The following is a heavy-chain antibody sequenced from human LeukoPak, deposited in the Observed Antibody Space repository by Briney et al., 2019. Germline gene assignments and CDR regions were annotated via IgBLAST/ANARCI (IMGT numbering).Heavy chain of an antibody. CDR3: ARLNDFWSGYRYYFDY. CDR1: GGSISSSSYY. Sequence: NPSETLSLTCTVSGGSISSSSYYWGWIRQPPGKGLEWIGSIYYSGSTYYNPSLKSRVTISVDTSKNQFSLKLSSVTAADTAVYYCARLNDFWSGYRYYFDYWGQGTLVTVSS. J-gene: IGHJ4*02. V-gene: IGHV4-39*01. CDR2: IYYSGST. D-gene: IGHD3-3*01.